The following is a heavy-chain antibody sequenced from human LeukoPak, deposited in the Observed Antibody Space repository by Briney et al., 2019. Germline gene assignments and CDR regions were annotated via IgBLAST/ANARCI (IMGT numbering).Heavy chain of an antibody. J-gene: IGHJ6*03. CDR3: ARQYSGSWPYYYYYMDV. CDR2: ISAYNGNT. D-gene: IGHD6-13*01. Sequence: ASVKVSCKASGYTFTSYGISWVRQAPGQGLEWMGWISAYNGNTNYAQKLQGRVTMTTDTSTSTAYMELRSLRSDDTAVYYCARQYSGSWPYYYYYMDVWGKGTTVTVSS. V-gene: IGHV1-18*01. CDR1: GYTFTSYG.